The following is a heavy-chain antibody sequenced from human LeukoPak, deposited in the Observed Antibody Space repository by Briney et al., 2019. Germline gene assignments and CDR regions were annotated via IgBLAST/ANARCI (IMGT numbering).Heavy chain of an antibody. V-gene: IGHV1-69*05. CDR3: AGIEDYGDYVRDY. J-gene: IGHJ4*02. Sequence: ASVKVSCKASGGTFSSYAISWVRQAPGQGREWMGRITPIFGTANYAQKFQGRVTITTDESTSTAYMELSSLISEDTVVYYCAGIEDYGDYVRDYWGQGTLVTVSS. CDR2: ITPIFGTA. CDR1: GGTFSSYA. D-gene: IGHD4-17*01.